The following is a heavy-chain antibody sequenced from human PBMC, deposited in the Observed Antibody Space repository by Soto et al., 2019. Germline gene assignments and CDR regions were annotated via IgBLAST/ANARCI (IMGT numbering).Heavy chain of an antibody. CDR1: GFTFSSYA. J-gene: IGHJ6*02. Sequence: GGSLRLSCSASGFTFSSYAMHWVRQAPGKGLEYVSAISSNGGSTYYADSVKGRFTISRDNSKNTLYLQMSSLRAEDTAVYYCVKDPYVDTDLQGYYYYGMDVWGQGTTVTVSS. CDR3: VKDPYVDTDLQGYYYYGMDV. CDR2: ISSNGGST. V-gene: IGHV3-64D*08. D-gene: IGHD5-18*01.